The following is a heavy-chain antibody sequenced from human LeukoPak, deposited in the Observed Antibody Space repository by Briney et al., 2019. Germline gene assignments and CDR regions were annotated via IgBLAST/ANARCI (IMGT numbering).Heavy chain of an antibody. CDR1: GYTFTGYY. D-gene: IGHD2-2*01. V-gene: IGHV1-2*02. CDR3: ARICSSTSCPYYYYYYVDV. CDR2: ISPNSGGT. J-gene: IGHJ6*03. Sequence: ASVKVSCKASGYTFTGYYMHWVRQAPGQGLEWMGWISPNSGGTNYAQKFQGRVTMTRDTSISTAYMELSRLRSDDTAVYYCARICSSTSCPYYYYYYVDVWGKGTTVTVSS.